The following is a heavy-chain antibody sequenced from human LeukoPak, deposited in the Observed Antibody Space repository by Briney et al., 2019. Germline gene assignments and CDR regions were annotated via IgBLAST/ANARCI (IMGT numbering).Heavy chain of an antibody. J-gene: IGHJ4*02. CDR2: IYPGDSDT. Sequence: GESLKISCKGSGYSFTSYWIGWVRQMPGKGLEWMGIIYPGDSDTRYSPSFQGQVTISADKSISTAYLQWSSLKASDTAMYYCARRSFTADTAMAFDYWGQGTLVTVSS. CDR3: ARRSFTADTAMAFDY. D-gene: IGHD5-18*01. CDR1: GYSFTSYW. V-gene: IGHV5-51*01.